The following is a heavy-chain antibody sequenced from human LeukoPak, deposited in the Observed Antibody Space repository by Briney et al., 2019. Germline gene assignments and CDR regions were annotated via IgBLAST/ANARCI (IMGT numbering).Heavy chain of an antibody. J-gene: IGHJ4*02. D-gene: IGHD1-26*01. CDR1: GFTFSSYA. CDR3: AKGENEWELDFDY. CDR2: ISWNSGSI. V-gene: IGHV3-9*01. Sequence: GGSLRLSCAASGFTFSSYAMHWVRQAPGKGLEWVSGISWNSGSIGYADSVKGRFTISRDNAKNSLYLQMNSLRAEDTALYYCAKGENEWELDFDYWGQGTLVTVSS.